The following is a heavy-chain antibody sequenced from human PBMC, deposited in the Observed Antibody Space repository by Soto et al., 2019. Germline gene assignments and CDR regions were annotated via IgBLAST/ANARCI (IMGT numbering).Heavy chain of an antibody. Sequence: GGSLRLSCAASRFTFSSYGIHWVRQAPPNRLDWVAVIAYDGSNKYYADSVKARFTISRDNSKNTRYLQRNSLIPEDTAVYNCAKVFYGMVRGSMGALDIWGQGTMVTVSS. D-gene: IGHD3-10*01. CDR1: RFTFSSYG. V-gene: IGHV3-30*18. CDR2: IAYDGSNK. J-gene: IGHJ3*02. CDR3: AKVFYGMVRGSMGALDI.